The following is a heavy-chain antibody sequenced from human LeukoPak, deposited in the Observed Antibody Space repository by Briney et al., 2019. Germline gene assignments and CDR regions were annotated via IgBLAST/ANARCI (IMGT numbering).Heavy chain of an antibody. J-gene: IGHJ5*02. V-gene: IGHV1-69*10. Sequence: ASVKVSCKASGGTLITHIISWVRQAPGQGLEWMGRIVPVIEIANYAQKFQGRVTITADKSTDTAYMEMNNLRFEDTAVYYCARAGGTMVRGVMKEYNWFDPWGQGTLVTVSS. CDR2: IVPVIEIA. CDR3: ARAGGTMVRGVMKEYNWFDP. D-gene: IGHD3-10*01. CDR1: GGTLITHI.